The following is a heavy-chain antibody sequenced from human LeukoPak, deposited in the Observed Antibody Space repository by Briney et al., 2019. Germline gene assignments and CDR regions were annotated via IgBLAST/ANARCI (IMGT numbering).Heavy chain of an antibody. CDR1: GGSISSYY. Sequence: SETLSPTCTVSGGSISSYYWSWIRQPPGKGLEWIGYIYYSGSTNYNPSLKSRVTISVDTSKNQFSLKLSSVTAADTAVYYCARAGGYVYYYYGMDVWGQGTTVTVSS. J-gene: IGHJ6*02. CDR2: IYYSGST. D-gene: IGHD3-22*01. V-gene: IGHV4-59*01. CDR3: ARAGGYVYYYYGMDV.